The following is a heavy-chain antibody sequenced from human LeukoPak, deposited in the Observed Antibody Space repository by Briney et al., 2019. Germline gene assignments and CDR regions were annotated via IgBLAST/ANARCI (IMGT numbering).Heavy chain of an antibody. D-gene: IGHD3-9*01. J-gene: IGHJ6*03. V-gene: IGHV3-23*01. CDR3: AKDGGEYYDILTGYYPRLYYMDV. Sequence: PGGSLRLSCAASGFSFRSYAMSWVRQAPGKGLEWVSAISGSGTNTYYADSVKGRFTISRDNSKNTLYLQMNSLRAEDTAVYYCAKDGGEYYDILTGYYPRLYYMDVWGKGTTVTISS. CDR1: GFSFRSYA. CDR2: ISGSGTNT.